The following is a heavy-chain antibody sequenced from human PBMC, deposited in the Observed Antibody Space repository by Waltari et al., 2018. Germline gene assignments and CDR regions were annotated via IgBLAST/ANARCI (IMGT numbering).Heavy chain of an antibody. CDR1: GGSFSGYY. D-gene: IGHD5-18*01. CDR3: ARRGYSGYGLDY. CDR2: ISGSSGST. J-gene: IGHJ4*02. V-gene: IGHV4-59*12. Sequence: QVQLQESGAGLVKPSETLSLPCAVSGGSFSGYYWGWIRQPPGKGLEWIVYISGSSGSTDYNPSLTSRVTISRDTSKNQFSLKLSSVTAADTAVYYCARRGYSGYGLDYWGQGVLVTVSS.